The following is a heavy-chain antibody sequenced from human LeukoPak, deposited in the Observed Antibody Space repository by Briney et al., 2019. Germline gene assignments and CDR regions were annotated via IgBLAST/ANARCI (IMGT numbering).Heavy chain of an antibody. CDR3: ARGAAGYSYG. Sequence: SETLSLTCTVSGGSISSYYWSWIRQPPGKGLEWIGHIYYSGSTNSTPSLKSRVTISIDTSKNQFSLRLISVTAADTAVYYCARGAAGYSYGWGQGTLVTVSS. D-gene: IGHD5-18*01. J-gene: IGHJ4*02. CDR2: IYYSGST. V-gene: IGHV4-59*01. CDR1: GGSISSYY.